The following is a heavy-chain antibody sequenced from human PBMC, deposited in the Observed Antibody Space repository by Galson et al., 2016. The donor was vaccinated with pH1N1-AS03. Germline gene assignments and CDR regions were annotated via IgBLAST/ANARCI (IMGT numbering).Heavy chain of an antibody. Sequence: SLRLSCAASLFTFSNYYMNWVRQAPGKGLEWVSSITSSGSPIYYADSVKGRFTITRDNAKNSLYLQMNSLRAEDTAIYYCASDPVEHYYGSGCFRLFDYWGQGTLVTVSS. CDR3: ASDPVEHYYGSGCFRLFDY. CDR1: LFTFSNYY. CDR2: ITSSGSPI. J-gene: IGHJ4*02. V-gene: IGHV3-21*01. D-gene: IGHD3-10*01.